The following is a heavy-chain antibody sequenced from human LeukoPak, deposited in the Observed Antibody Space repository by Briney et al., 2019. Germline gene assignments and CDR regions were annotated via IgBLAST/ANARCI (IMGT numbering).Heavy chain of an antibody. CDR1: GFTFSSYW. D-gene: IGHD3-16*01. CDR3: ARDYGGY. Sequence: PGGSLRLSCAASGFTFSSYWMSWVRQAPGKGLECVVSIKEDGSEKYYVDSVEGRFTISRDNAKNSLSLQMNSLRVEDTAMYYCARDYGGYWGQGTLVTVSS. J-gene: IGHJ4*02. V-gene: IGHV3-7*03. CDR2: IKEDGSEK.